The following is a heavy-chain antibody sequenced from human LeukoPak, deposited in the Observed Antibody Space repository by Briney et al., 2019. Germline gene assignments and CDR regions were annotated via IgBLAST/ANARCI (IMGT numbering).Heavy chain of an antibody. CDR1: GYSFTSYW. V-gene: IGHV5-51*01. CDR2: IYPGDSDT. D-gene: IGHD5-12*01. CDR3: ARTVADPNYYYYYMDV. J-gene: IGHJ6*03. Sequence: GESLKISCKGSGYSFTSYWIGWVRQMPGKGLEWMGIIYPGDSDTRYSPSFQGQVTISADKSISTAYLQWSSLKASDTAMYYCARTVADPNYYYYYMDVWGKGTTVTVSS.